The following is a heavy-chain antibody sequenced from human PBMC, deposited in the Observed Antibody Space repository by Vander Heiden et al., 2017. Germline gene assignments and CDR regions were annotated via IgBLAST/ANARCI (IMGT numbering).Heavy chain of an antibody. CDR2: ISWNSGRI. CDR1: GFPCDDYA. CDR3: AKDNDGDYDRFVGN. V-gene: IGHV3-9*01. Sequence: VQLVGSGGGWLQPGRSLRLSCAASGFPCDDYAMHWGRQVPGKGLEWVSGISWNSGRIGYADSVKGRFSISRDNAKNSLYLQMNSLRAEDTALYYCAKDNDGDYDRFVGNWGQGTLVTVSS. D-gene: IGHD4-17*01. J-gene: IGHJ4*02.